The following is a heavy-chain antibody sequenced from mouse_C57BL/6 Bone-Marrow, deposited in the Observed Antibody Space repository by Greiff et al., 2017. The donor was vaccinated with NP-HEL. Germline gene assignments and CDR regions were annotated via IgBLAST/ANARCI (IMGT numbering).Heavy chain of an antibody. V-gene: IGHV5-9-1*02. CDR2: ISSGGDYI. J-gene: IGHJ4*01. D-gene: IGHD3-2*02. Sequence: DVMLVESGEGLVKPGGSLKLSCAASGFTFSSYAMSWVRQTPEKRLEWVAYISSGGDYIYYADTVKGRFTISRDNARNTLYLQMSSLKSEDTAMYYCTPSAQAEAMDYWGQGTSVTVSS. CDR3: TPSAQAEAMDY. CDR1: GFTFSSYA.